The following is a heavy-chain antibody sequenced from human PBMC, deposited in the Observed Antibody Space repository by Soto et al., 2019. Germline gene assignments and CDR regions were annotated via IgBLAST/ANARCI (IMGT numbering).Heavy chain of an antibody. J-gene: IGHJ4*02. CDR3: ARGTHGYNFPDY. Sequence: PGGSLRLSCAASGFTFSSYSMNWIRQAPGKGLEWVSSISGSSTYIDHADSVKGRFTISRDNAKNSLYLQMNSLGAEDTAVYYCARGTHGYNFPDYWGQGTLVTAPQ. CDR2: ISGSSTYI. D-gene: IGHD5-12*01. CDR1: GFTFSSYS. V-gene: IGHV3-21*01.